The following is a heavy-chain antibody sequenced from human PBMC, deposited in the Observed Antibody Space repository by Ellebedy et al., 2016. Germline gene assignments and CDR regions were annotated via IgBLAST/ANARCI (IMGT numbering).Heavy chain of an antibody. D-gene: IGHD6-19*01. Sequence: ASVKVSCXASGYTFTGYYMHWVRQAPGQGLEWMGWINSGGTKYAQKFQGRVTMTRDTSISTAYMELSRLRSDDTAVYYCARESDSSGWYPGDYWGQGILVTVSS. CDR1: GYTFTGYY. J-gene: IGHJ4*02. CDR3: ARESDSSGWYPGDY. V-gene: IGHV1-2*02. CDR2: INSGGT.